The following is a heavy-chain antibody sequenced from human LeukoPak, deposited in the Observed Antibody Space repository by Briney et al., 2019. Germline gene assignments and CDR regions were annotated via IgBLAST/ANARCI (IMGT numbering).Heavy chain of an antibody. D-gene: IGHD3-22*01. CDR1: GGSISSGPYY. J-gene: IGHJ4*02. CDR2: VYYTGSM. CDR3: ARLPGSGYFDY. Sequence: SETLSLTCAVPGGSISSGPYYWGWIRQPPGKGLEWVATVYYTGSMYYNPSLKGRVTVSVDTSKNQFSLKLSSVTAADTAVYYCARLPGSGYFDYWGQGILVTVSS. V-gene: IGHV4-39*01.